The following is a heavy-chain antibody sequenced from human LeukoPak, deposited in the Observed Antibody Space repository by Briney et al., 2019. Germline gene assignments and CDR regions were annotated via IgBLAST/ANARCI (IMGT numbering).Heavy chain of an antibody. D-gene: IGHD2-2*01. CDR1: ASTFSDSY. CDR2: IGSSGGHT. CDR3: ARGGYQYNWFDP. J-gene: IGHJ5*02. Sequence: GGSLRLSCAASASTFSDSYMSWIRQAPGKGLERVSYIGSSGGHTNYADSVKGRFTISRDNAKNSLFLQLNSLRAEDTAVYYCARGGYQYNWFDPWGQGTLVTVSS. V-gene: IGHV3-11*06.